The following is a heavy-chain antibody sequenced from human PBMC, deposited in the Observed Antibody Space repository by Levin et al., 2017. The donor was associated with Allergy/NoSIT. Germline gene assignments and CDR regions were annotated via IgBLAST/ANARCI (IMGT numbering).Heavy chain of an antibody. V-gene: IGHV3-21*01. CDR3: ARDPRYSSSSFNY. CDR2: ISSSSSYI. J-gene: IGHJ4*02. Sequence: GGSRRLSCAASGFTFSSYSMNWVRQAPGKGLEWVSSISSSSSYIYYADSVKGRFTISRDNAKNSLYLQMNSLRAEDTAVYYCARDPRYSSSSFNYWGQGTLVTVSS. D-gene: IGHD6-6*01. CDR1: GFTFSSYS.